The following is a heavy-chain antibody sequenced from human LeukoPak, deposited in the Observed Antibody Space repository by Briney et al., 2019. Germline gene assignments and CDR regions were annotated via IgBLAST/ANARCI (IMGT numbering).Heavy chain of an antibody. Sequence: SETLSLTCTVSGGSISSGDYYWSWIRQPPGKGLEWIGYIYYSGSTYYNPSLKSRVTISVDTSKNQFSLKLSSVTAADTAVYYCARANYYDTDAFDIWGQGTMVTVSS. CDR1: GGSISSGDYY. CDR2: IYYSGST. V-gene: IGHV4-30-4*01. CDR3: ARANYYDTDAFDI. D-gene: IGHD3-22*01. J-gene: IGHJ3*02.